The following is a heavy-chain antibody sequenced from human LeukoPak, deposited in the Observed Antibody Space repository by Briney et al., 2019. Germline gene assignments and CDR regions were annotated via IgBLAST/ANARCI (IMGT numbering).Heavy chain of an antibody. V-gene: IGHV3-48*01. CDR1: GFTFSSYG. Sequence: PGGSLRLSCAASGFTFSSYGMNWVRQAPGKGLEWVSYISSSNTTIYYADSVKGRFTISRDNAKNSLYLQMNSLRAEDTAVYYCARGSYCSSTSCYSYYYYYMDVWGKGTTVTVSS. CDR2: ISSSNTTI. D-gene: IGHD2-2*01. J-gene: IGHJ6*03. CDR3: ARGSYCSSTSCYSYYYYYMDV.